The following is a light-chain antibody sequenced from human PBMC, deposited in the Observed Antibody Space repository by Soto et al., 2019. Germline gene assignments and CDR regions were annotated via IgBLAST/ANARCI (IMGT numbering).Light chain of an antibody. J-gene: IGKJ2*01. CDR3: QQYGSSPFT. CDR2: GAS. Sequence: EIVLTQSPGTLSFSPGERATLCCRASQSVSSSYLAWYQQKPGQAPRLLIYGASSRATGIPDRFSGSGSGTDFTLTISRLEPEDFVVYYCQQYGSSPFTFGQGTKLEVK. V-gene: IGKV3-20*01. CDR1: QSVSSSY.